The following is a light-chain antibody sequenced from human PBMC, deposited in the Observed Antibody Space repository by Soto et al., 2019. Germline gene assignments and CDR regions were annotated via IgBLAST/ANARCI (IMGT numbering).Light chain of an antibody. CDR1: SSNIGAGYD. V-gene: IGLV1-40*01. CDR3: PSYDSSPSGTLV. CDR2: GNS. Sequence: QSVLTQPPSVSGAPGQRVTISCTGSSSNIGAGYDVHWYQQLPGTAPKLLIYGNSNRPSGVPDRFSGSKSGTSASLAITGLQADDEAEYHCPSYDSSPSGTLVSGGGTQPTVL. J-gene: IGLJ2*01.